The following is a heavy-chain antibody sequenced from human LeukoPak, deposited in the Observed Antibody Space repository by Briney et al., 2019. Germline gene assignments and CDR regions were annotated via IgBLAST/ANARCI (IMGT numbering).Heavy chain of an antibody. CDR1: GYTFTGYY. D-gene: IGHD6-19*01. J-gene: IGHJ4*01. CDR3: ARDRVGSGWPRPFYFEV. V-gene: IGHV1-2*02. CDR2: MNPNTGAT. Sequence: ASVKVSFKPSGYTFTGYYLHWVRQAPGQAFEWMGWMNPNTGATMYSQKFQGRVTMSRDTSISTAYMDLNSLRSDDSAVYYCARDRVGSGWPRPFYFEVWGHGSLVTVSS.